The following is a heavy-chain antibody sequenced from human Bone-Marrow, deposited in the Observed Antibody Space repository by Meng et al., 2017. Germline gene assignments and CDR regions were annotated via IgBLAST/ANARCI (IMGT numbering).Heavy chain of an antibody. J-gene: IGHJ4*02. CDR3: ARDEDISAAGKLFGDY. Sequence: QWQVGQSGAKGKKPGAQVKVSCKASGYTFPDYWLHWVRRAPGQGLEWMGRINPKSGDTHYAQRFQGRVTMTGDTSISTAYMELSGLRSDDTAMYYCARDEDISAAGKLFGDYWGQGTLVTVSS. CDR1: GYTFPDYW. CDR2: INPKSGDT. V-gene: IGHV1-2*06. D-gene: IGHD6-13*01.